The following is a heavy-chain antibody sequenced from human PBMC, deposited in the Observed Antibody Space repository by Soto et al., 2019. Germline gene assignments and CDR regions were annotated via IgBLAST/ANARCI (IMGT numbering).Heavy chain of an antibody. CDR3: ARRYYYDRSGYYYVDY. D-gene: IGHD3-22*01. J-gene: IGHJ4*02. CDR2: IYHSGSA. V-gene: IGHV4-31*03. Sequence: QVQLQESGPGLVKPSQTLSLTCTVSGGSISSGGHYWNWIRQHPGKGLEWIGYIYHSGSAYYNPSLKSRGTISVSTSKNQFSLKLSSVTAADTAVYYCARRYYYDRSGYYYVDYWGQGTLVTVSS. CDR1: GGSISSGGHY.